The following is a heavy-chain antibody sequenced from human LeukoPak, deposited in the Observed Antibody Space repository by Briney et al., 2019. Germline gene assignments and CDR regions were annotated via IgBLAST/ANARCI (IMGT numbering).Heavy chain of an antibody. CDR3: AREYCSGGSCYFLDY. CDR2: IKQDGSEK. CDR1: GFTFSSYW. J-gene: IGHJ4*02. D-gene: IGHD2-15*01. V-gene: IGHV3-7*01. Sequence: PGGSLRLSCAASGFTFSSYWMSWVRQAPGKGLEWVANIKQDGSEKYYVDSVKGRFTISRDNAKNSLYLQTNSLRAEDTAVYYCAREYCSGGSCYFLDYWGQGTLVTVSS.